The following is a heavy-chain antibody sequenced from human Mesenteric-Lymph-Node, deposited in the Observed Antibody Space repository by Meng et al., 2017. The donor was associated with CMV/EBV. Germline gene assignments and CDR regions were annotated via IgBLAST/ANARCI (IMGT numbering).Heavy chain of an antibody. D-gene: IGHD3-3*01. CDR2: INPNSGDT. CDR1: GYTFTDHF. Sequence: ASVKVSCKASGYTFTDHFMHWVRQAPGQGLDWLGWINPNSGDTNYAQNFQGRVSMTRDTSSSTAFMELSRLRSDDTALYYCARGTFVDSWSGLVDYWGQGTLVTVSS. CDR3: ARGTFVDSWSGLVDY. J-gene: IGHJ4*02. V-gene: IGHV1-2*02.